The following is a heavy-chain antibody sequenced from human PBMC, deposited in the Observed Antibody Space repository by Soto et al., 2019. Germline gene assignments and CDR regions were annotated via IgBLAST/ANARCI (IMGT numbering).Heavy chain of an antibody. CDR1: GGSLSGYY. J-gene: IGHJ4*02. CDR3: ARHHVRGRTIAGAAEF. CDR2: INYSGNT. V-gene: IGHV4-34*01. D-gene: IGHD1-26*01. Sequence: QVQLQQWGAGLLKPSETLSLTCALYGGSLSGYYWSWIRQPPGKALEWIGEINYSGNTNYNPSLKSPVTISVDTSKNQLFLNLSSVTAADTAMYYCARHHVRGRTIAGAAEFWGQGTLVTVSS.